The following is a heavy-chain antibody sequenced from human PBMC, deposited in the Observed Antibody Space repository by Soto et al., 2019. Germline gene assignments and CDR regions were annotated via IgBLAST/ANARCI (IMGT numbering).Heavy chain of an antibody. CDR2: IIPIFGTA. CDR1: GGTFSSYA. CDR3: ARASVNYYGMDV. Sequence: VKVSCKASGGTFSSYAISWVRQAPGQGLEWMGGIIPIFGTANYAQKFQGRVTITADKSTSTAYMELSSLRSEDTAVYYCARASVNYYGMDVWGQGTTVTVSS. V-gene: IGHV1-69*06. J-gene: IGHJ6*02.